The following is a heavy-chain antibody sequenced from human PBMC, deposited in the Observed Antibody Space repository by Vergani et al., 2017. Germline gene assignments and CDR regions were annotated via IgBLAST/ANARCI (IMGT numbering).Heavy chain of an antibody. CDR2: ISSSSSYI. CDR3: ARDGSDRNYYYYMDV. CDR1: GFTFSSYS. V-gene: IGHV3-21*01. Sequence: EVQLVESGGGLVKPGGSLRLSCAASGFTFSSYSMNWVRQAPGKGLEWVSSISSSSSYIYYADSVKGRFTISRDNAKNSLYLQMNSLRAEDTAVYYCARDGSDRNYYYYMDVWGKGTTVTVSS. J-gene: IGHJ6*03.